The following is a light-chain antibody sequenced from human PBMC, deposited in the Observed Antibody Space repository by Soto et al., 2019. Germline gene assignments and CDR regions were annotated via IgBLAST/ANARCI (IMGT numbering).Light chain of an antibody. CDR1: QSVSDY. CDR3: QQYNNWPET. Sequence: EIVLTQSPGTLSLSPGERATLSCRASQSVSDYLAWYQQKPGQPPRLLIYDASTRATGIPARFSGSGSGTDFTLTISSLEPEDFAVYYCQQYNNWPETCGQGTKGDIK. CDR2: DAS. J-gene: IGKJ1*01. V-gene: IGKV3-11*01.